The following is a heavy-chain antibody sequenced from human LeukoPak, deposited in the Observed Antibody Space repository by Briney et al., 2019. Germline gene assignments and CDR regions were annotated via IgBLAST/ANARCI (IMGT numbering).Heavy chain of an antibody. J-gene: IGHJ4*02. CDR2: IVYSGST. CDR1: GDSMSNYY. CDR3: AGGDGWLPDF. D-gene: IGHD5-12*01. Sequence: LETLSLTCTVSGDSMSNYYWTWVRQPPGEGLEWIGNIVYSGSTNYNPSLQSRVTISVDTSKNQFSLNFYSVTSADTAMYYCAGGDGWLPDFWGQGTLVTVSS. V-gene: IGHV4-59*01.